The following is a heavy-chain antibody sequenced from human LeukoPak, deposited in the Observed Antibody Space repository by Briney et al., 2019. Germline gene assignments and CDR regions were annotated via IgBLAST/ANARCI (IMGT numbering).Heavy chain of an antibody. Sequence: ASVKVSCKASGYTCTSYGISWVRQAPGQGLEWMGWIIAYNGNANYAKKLQGRVTMTTAASTSTAYMELRSLRCAETAMSYCARGVDGSSCSNWFDAWGQGTLVTVSS. V-gene: IGHV1-18*01. CDR3: ARGVDGSSCSNWFDA. CDR1: GYTCTSYG. D-gene: IGHD6-13*01. CDR2: IIAYNGNA. J-gene: IGHJ5*02.